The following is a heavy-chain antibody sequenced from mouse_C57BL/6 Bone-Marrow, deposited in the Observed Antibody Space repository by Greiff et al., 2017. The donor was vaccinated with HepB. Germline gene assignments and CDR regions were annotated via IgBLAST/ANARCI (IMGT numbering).Heavy chain of an antibody. CDR1: GFTFSSYG. D-gene: IGHD2-12*01. Sequence: EVMLVESGGDLVKPGGSLKLSCAASGFTFSSYGMSWVRQTPDKRLEWVATISSGGSYTYYPDSVKGRFTISRDNAKNTLYLQMSSLKSEDTAMYYCARLSIRRAFDYWGQGTTLTVSS. J-gene: IGHJ2*01. CDR2: ISSGGSYT. V-gene: IGHV5-6*01. CDR3: ARLSIRRAFDY.